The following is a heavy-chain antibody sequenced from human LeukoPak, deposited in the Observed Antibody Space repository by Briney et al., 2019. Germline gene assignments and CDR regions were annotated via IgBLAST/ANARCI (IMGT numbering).Heavy chain of an antibody. Sequence: PSETLSLTCAVYGGSFSGYYWSWIRQPPGKGLEWIGEINHSGSTNYNPSLKSRVTISVDTSKNQFSLKLSSVTAADTAVYYCARGARDGYNLWGQGTLVTVSS. J-gene: IGHJ4*02. CDR2: INHSGST. CDR3: ARGARDGYNL. V-gene: IGHV4-34*01. D-gene: IGHD5-24*01. CDR1: GGSFSGYY.